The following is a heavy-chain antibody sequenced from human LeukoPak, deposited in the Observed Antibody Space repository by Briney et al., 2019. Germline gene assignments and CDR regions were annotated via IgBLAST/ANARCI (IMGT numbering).Heavy chain of an antibody. CDR3: ARDQGGYSYGFDY. CDR1: GGSISSYY. D-gene: IGHD5-18*01. V-gene: IGHV4-59*01. CDR2: IYYSGST. J-gene: IGHJ4*02. Sequence: SETLSLTCTVSGGSISSYYWSWIRQPPGKGLEWIGYIYYSGSTNYNPSLKTRVTISADTSKNQFSLKLSSVTAADTAVYYCARDQGGYSYGFDYWGQGTLVTVSS.